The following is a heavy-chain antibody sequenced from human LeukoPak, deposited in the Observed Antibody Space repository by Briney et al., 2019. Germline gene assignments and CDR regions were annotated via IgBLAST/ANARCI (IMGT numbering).Heavy chain of an antibody. CDR2: IHTSGNT. CDR3: ATLLGPEMGDY. CDR1: GSSISGGSYC. D-gene: IGHD2-15*01. V-gene: IGHV4-61*09. J-gene: IGHJ4*02. Sequence: SQTLSLTGTGSGSSISGGSYCWSWIRQPAGKGLEWIGHIHTSGNTKYNHSLKSRVTISVDTSKTQPSLKLSSVTAADTAVYYCATLLGPEMGDYWGQGTLVTVSS.